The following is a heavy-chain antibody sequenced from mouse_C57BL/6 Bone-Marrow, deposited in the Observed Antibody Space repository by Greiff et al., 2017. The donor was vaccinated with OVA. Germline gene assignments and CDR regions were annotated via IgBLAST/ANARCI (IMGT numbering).Heavy chain of an antibody. D-gene: IGHD3-2*01. V-gene: IGHV14-3*01. Sequence: EVKLVESVAELVRPGASVKLSCTASGFNIKNTYMHWVKQRPEQGLEWIGRIDPANGNTKYAPKFQGKAPITADTSSNTAYLQLISLTSEDTAIYYCARGSLDSPFADWGQGTLVTVSA. CDR3: ARGSLDSPFAD. CDR1: GFNIKNTY. CDR2: IDPANGNT. J-gene: IGHJ3*01.